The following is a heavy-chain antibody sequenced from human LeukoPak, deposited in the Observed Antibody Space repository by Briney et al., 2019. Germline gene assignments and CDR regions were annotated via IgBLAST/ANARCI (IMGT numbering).Heavy chain of an antibody. CDR3: AKELNYYDSSGYPQHYYYGMDV. J-gene: IGHJ6*02. CDR2: ISGSGGST. V-gene: IGHV3-23*01. CDR1: GFTFSSYA. Sequence: PGGSLRLSCAASGFTFSSYAMSWVRQAPGKGLEWVSAISGSGGSTYYADSVKGRFTISRDNSKNTLYLQMNSLRAEDTAVYYCAKELNYYDSSGYPQHYYYGMDVWGQGTTVTVSS. D-gene: IGHD3-22*01.